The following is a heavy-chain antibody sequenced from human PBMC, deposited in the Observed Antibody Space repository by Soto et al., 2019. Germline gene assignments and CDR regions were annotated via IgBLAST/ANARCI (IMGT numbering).Heavy chain of an antibody. J-gene: IGHJ6*02. CDR2: IYYSGST. Sequence: SSGTPSTTCTVSGVSRSRACYYRRWIPQHPGKGPVWIGYIYYSGSTYYNPSLKSRVTISVDTSKNQFSLKLSSVTAADTAVYYCARDLIVATIDTYYYYYGMDVWGQGTKVTVSS. CDR3: ARDLIVATIDTYYYYYGMDV. V-gene: IGHV4-31*03. D-gene: IGHD5-12*01. CDR1: GVSRSRACYY.